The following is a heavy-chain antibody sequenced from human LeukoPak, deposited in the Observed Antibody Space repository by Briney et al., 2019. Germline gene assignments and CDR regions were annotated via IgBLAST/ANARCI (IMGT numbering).Heavy chain of an antibody. J-gene: IGHJ6*03. D-gene: IGHD3-10*02. CDR1: GYTFTGYY. V-gene: IGHV1-2*02. CDR3: ASTRFYYYYMDV. Sequence: GASVKVSCKASGYTFTGYYMHWVRQAPGQGLEWMGWINPNRGGTNYAQKFQGRVTMTRDTSISTAYMELSRLRSDDTAVYYCASTRFYYYYMDVWGKGTTVTVSS. CDR2: INPNRGGT.